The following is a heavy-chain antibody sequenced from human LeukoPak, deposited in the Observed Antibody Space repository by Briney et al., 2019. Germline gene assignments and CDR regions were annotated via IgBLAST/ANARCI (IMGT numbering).Heavy chain of an antibody. CDR1: GGSISSYY. Sequence: SETLSLTCTVSGGSISSYYWSWIRQPAGEGLEWIGRIYTSGSTNYNPSLKSRVTMSVDTSKNQFSLKLSSVTAADTAVYYCARSEYSYGADAFDIWGQGTMVTVSS. D-gene: IGHD5-18*01. V-gene: IGHV4-4*07. J-gene: IGHJ3*02. CDR3: ARSEYSYGADAFDI. CDR2: IYTSGST.